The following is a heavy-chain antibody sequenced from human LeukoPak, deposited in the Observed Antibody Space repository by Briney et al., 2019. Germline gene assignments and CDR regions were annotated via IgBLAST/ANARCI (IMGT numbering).Heavy chain of an antibody. J-gene: IGHJ4*02. CDR2: IIPILGIA. CDR3: ARSGYCSGASCYAEGIDH. CDR1: GGTFSSYA. V-gene: IGHV1-69*04. Sequence: SVKVSCKASGGTFSSYAISWVRQAPGQGLEWMGRIIPILGIANYAQMLQGRVTMTTDTSTTTAYMELRGLRSDDTAVYYCARSGYCSGASCYAEGIDHWDQGTLVTVSS. D-gene: IGHD2-2*01.